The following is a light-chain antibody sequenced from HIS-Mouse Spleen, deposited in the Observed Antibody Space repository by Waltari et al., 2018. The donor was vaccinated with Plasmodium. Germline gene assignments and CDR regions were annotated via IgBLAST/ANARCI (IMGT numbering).Light chain of an antibody. J-gene: IGLJ2*01. CDR2: EVS. Sequence: QSALTQPPSASGSPGQSVPISCTGPRSDVGGYNYVSWYQQHPGKAPKLMIYEVSKRPSGVPDRFSGSKSGNTASLTVSGLQAEDEADYYCSSYAGSNNLVFGGGTKLTVL. V-gene: IGLV2-8*01. CDR3: SSYAGSNNLV. CDR1: RSDVGGYNY.